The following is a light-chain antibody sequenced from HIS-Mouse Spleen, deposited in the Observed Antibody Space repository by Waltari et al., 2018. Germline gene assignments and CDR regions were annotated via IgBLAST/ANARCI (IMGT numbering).Light chain of an antibody. Sequence: SYELTQPPSVSVSPGQTARITCSGDALPKQYAYWYQQKPGQAPVLVIYKDSERPSGIPERFSGASSGKTVTLTISGGQAEDEADYYCQSADSSGTYWVFGGGTKLTVL. J-gene: IGLJ3*02. V-gene: IGLV3-25*03. CDR1: ALPKQY. CDR2: KDS. CDR3: QSADSSGTYWV.